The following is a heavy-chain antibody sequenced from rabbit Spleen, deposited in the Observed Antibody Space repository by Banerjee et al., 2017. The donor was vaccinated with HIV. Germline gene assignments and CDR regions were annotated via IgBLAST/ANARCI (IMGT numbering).Heavy chain of an antibody. CDR1: GFSFSNSDY. CDR3: ARGEHFSVGFSAFAIYLDL. V-gene: IGHV1S45*01. CDR2: IAGSSSGFT. Sequence: QQQLVESGGDLVKPEGSLTLTCTASGFSFSNSDYMCWVRQAPGKGLEWISCIAGSSSGFTYSATWAKGRFTISKTSSTTVTLQMTSLTVADTATYFCARGEHFSVGFSAFAIYLDLWGPGTLVTVS. J-gene: IGHJ6*01. D-gene: IGHD6-1*01.